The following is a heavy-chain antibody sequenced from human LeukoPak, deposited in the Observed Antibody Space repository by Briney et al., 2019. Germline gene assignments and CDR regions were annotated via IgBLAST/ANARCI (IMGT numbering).Heavy chain of an antibody. CDR3: ASGYYDYVWGSYRYTGRDNWFDP. CDR1: GFTFSSYW. D-gene: IGHD3-16*02. Sequence: PGGSLRLSCAASGFTFSSYWMSWVRQAPGKGLEWLANIKEDGNGKNYVDSVKGRFTISRDNAKNSLYLQMNSLRAEDTAVYYCASGYYDYVWGSYRYTGRDNWFDPWGQGTLVTVSS. V-gene: IGHV3-7*01. J-gene: IGHJ5*02. CDR2: IKEDGNGK.